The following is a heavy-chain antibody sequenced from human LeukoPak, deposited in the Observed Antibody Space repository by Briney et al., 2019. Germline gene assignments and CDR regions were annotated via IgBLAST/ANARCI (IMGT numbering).Heavy chain of an antibody. J-gene: IGHJ4*02. V-gene: IGHV3-23*01. CDR3: AREITRTTVTNPPAFDY. CDR2: IGGSGDST. D-gene: IGHD4-17*01. Sequence: AGESLRLSCAASGFTFSSYAMAWVRQAPGKGLGWVSAIGGSGDSTYYADSVKGRFTISRDNSKNTLYLRLNSLRAEDTAVYYCAREITRTTVTNPPAFDYWGQGTLVTVSS. CDR1: GFTFSSYA.